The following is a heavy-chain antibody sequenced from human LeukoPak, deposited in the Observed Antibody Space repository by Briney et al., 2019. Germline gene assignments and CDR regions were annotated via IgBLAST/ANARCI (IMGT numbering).Heavy chain of an antibody. CDR1: GFTFSSFW. Sequence: PGGSLRLSCAASGFTFSSFWMHWVRRAPGKGLVWVSRIKSDGSTNYADSVKGRFTISRDNAKNTVSLQMNSLRVEDTGVYYCASAPSEICGYYPEYFRHWGQGTLVSVRS. CDR2: IKSDGST. D-gene: IGHD3-22*01. J-gene: IGHJ1*01. CDR3: ASAPSEICGYYPEYFRH. V-gene: IGHV3-74*01.